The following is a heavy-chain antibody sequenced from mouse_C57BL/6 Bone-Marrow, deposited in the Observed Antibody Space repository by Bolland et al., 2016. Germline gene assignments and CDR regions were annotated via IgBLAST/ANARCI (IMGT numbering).Heavy chain of an antibody. CDR3: ARYGTYYYAMDY. V-gene: IGHV4-2*01. Sequence: PGSSTINYTPSLKDKFIISRDNAKNTLYLQMSKVRSEDTALYYCARYGTYYYAMDYWGQGTS. D-gene: IGHD2-1*01. CDR2: PGSSTI. J-gene: IGHJ4*01.